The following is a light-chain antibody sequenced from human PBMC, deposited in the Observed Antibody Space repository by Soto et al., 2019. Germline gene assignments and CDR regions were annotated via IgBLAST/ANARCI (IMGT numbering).Light chain of an antibody. CDR2: DDS. V-gene: IGLV3-21*02. CDR3: QVWDDNSDHHV. CDR1: IIESKS. J-gene: IGLJ1*01. Sequence: SYELTQISSVSVAPGQTARISCGGNIIESKSVHWYQQKPGQAPVVVVYDDSDRPSGIPERFSGSNSGNTATLTISRVEAGDEADYYCQVWDDNSDHHVFGTGTKLNVL.